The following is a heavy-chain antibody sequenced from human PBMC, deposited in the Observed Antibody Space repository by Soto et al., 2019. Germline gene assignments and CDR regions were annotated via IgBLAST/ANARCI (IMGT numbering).Heavy chain of an antibody. J-gene: IGHJ4*02. CDR3: ARESWYSSGWYPFDY. Sequence: QVQLQQWGAGLLKPSETLSLTCAVYGGSFSGYYWSWIRQPPGKGLAWIGEINHSGSTNYNPSLKSRVTISVDTSKSQFSLKLSSVTAADTAVYYCARESWYSSGWYPFDYWGQGTLVTVSS. CDR2: INHSGST. CDR1: GGSFSGYY. V-gene: IGHV4-34*01. D-gene: IGHD6-19*01.